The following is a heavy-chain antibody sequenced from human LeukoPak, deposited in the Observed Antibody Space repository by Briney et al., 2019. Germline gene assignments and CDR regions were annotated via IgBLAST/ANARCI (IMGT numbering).Heavy chain of an antibody. CDR1: GFTFSNYG. Sequence: GGSLRLSCAASGFTFSNYGMHRVRQAPGKGLEWVAFIQYDGSNKYYADSVKGRFIISRDNSKNTLYLQMNSLRAEDTAVYYCAKGMTLNWNDDAFDIWGQGTKVTVSS. CDR3: AKGMTLNWNDDAFDI. D-gene: IGHD1-1*01. V-gene: IGHV3-30*02. J-gene: IGHJ3*02. CDR2: IQYDGSNK.